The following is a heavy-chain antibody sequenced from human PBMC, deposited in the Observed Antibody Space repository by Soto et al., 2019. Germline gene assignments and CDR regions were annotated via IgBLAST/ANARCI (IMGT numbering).Heavy chain of an antibody. CDR2: ISAYNGNT. CDR1: GYTFTSYG. V-gene: IGHV1-18*04. J-gene: IGHJ5*02. CDR3: ARDQGSTSLKNNWFDP. Sequence: ASVKVSCKASGYTFTSYGIGWVRQAPGQGLEWMGWISAYNGNTNYAQKLQGRVTMTTDTSTSTAYMELRSLRSDDTAVYYCARDQGSTSLKNNWFDPWGKGTLVTAPQ. D-gene: IGHD2-15*01.